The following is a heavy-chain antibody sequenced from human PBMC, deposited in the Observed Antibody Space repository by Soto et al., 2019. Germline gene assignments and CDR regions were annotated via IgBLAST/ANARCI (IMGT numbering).Heavy chain of an antibody. Sequence: SETLSLTCVVSGGSISSSNWWSWVRQPPGKGLEWIGEIYQSGSTNYNPSLKSRVTISVDKSKNQFSLKLSSVTAADTTVYYCARVIPPYYYYGMDVWGQGTTVTVSS. J-gene: IGHJ6*02. CDR2: IYQSGST. CDR1: GGSISSSNW. CDR3: ARVIPPYYYYGMDV. V-gene: IGHV4-4*02.